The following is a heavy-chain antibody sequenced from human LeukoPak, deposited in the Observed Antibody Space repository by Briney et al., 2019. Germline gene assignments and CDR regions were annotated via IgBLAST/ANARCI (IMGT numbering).Heavy chain of an antibody. J-gene: IGHJ3*02. CDR2: IYYSGST. CDR3: ATDYDILTGYFVGAFDI. CDR1: GGSISSSSYY. Sequence: SETLSLTCTVSGGSISSSSYYWGWIRQPPGKGLEWIGSIYYSGSTYYNPSLKSRVTISVDTSKNQFSLKLSSVTAADTAVYYCATDYDILTGYFVGAFDIWGQGTMVTVSS. D-gene: IGHD3-9*01. V-gene: IGHV4-39*01.